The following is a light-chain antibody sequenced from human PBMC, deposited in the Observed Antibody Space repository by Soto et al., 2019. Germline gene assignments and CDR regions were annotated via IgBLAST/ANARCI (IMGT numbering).Light chain of an antibody. Sequence: QSALTQPRSVSGSPGQSVTISCTGTSNDVGGYNFVSWYQQSPGKVPRLIIYEVTNRPSGISNRFSGSKSGNTASLTISGLQAEDEAVYYCSSYASSGGHNYVFATGTKVTVL. CDR1: SNDVGGYNF. V-gene: IGLV2-11*01. CDR3: SSYASSGGHNYV. J-gene: IGLJ1*01. CDR2: EVT.